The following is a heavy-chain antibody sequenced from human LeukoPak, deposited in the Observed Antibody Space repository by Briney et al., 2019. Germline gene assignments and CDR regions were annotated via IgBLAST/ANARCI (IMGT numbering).Heavy chain of an antibody. V-gene: IGHV3-48*02. Sequence: GGSLRLSCAASGFTLSSYGMNWVRQAPGKGLEWVSYVSSSRSTTYYADSVKGRFTISRDKAKNSLYLQMNSLRDGDTAVYYCARGGSGYGDYYYFYGLDVWGQGTTVTVSS. CDR3: ARGGSGYGDYYYFYGLDV. J-gene: IGHJ6*02. D-gene: IGHD3-22*01. CDR1: GFTLSSYG. CDR2: VSSSRSTT.